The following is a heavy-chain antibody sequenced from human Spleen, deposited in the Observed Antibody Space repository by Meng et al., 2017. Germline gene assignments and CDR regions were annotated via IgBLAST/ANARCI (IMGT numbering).Heavy chain of an antibody. D-gene: IGHD6-19*01. CDR3: ARVHSSGYAFDI. Sequence: GESLKISCAASGFTFSSYWMHWVRQAPGKGLVWVSRINSDGSSTSYADSVKGRFTISRDNAKNTLYLQMNSLRAEDTAVYYCARVHSSGYAFDIWGQGTMVTVSS. CDR2: INSDGSST. V-gene: IGHV3-74*01. J-gene: IGHJ3*02. CDR1: GFTFSSYW.